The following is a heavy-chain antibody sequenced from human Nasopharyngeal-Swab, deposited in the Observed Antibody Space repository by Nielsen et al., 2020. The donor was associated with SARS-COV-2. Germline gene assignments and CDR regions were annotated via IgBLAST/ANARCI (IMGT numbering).Heavy chain of an antibody. J-gene: IGHJ6*01. D-gene: IGHD2-2*01. V-gene: IGHV3-13*01. Sequence: GESLKISCAPSGFTFNDYDIYWVRQTAGAGLAWVSSLGPAGDTHYQDSVQGRFTISRENAKNSVFLQMDSLRVGDTGIYFCARVLSRTSPYGMDVWGRGTQVTVSS. CDR2: LGPAGDT. CDR1: GFTFNDYD. CDR3: ARVLSRTSPYGMDV.